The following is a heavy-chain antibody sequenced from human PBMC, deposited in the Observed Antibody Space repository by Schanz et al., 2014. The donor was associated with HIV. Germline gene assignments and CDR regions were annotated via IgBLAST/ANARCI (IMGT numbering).Heavy chain of an antibody. J-gene: IGHJ6*02. V-gene: IGHV3-30*03. D-gene: IGHD3-16*01. CDR1: GFTFSTYG. CDR2: ISYDGSNK. CDR3: ARVANWDYYGMDV. Sequence: QVPLVGSGGGVVQPGGSLRLSCAASGFTFSTYGMHWVRQGPGKGREWAAFISYDGSNKYYADSVKGRFTISRDNSKNTLFLQMNSLRGEDTAVYYCARVANWDYYGMDVWGRGTTVTVSS.